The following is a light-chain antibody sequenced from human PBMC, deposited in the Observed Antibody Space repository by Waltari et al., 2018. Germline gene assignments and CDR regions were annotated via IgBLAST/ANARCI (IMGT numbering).Light chain of an antibody. CDR2: DAS. V-gene: IGKV3-11*01. CDR1: QSVSSY. Sequence: EIVLTQSPATLSLSPGERATFSCRASQSVSSYLAWYQQKPGQAPRLLIYDASNRATGIPARFSGSGSGTDFTLTISSLEPEDFALYYCQQRRNWPPLTFGGGTKVE. CDR3: QQRRNWPPLT. J-gene: IGKJ4*01.